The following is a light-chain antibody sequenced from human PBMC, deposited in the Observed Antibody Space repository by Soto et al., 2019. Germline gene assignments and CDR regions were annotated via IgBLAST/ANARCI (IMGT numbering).Light chain of an antibody. Sequence: DIQLTQSPSFLSASVGDRVTITCRASQGISSYLAWSQQKPGKAPKLLIYAASTLQSGVPSRFSGSESGTEFTLTISSLQPEDFATYYCQQLNSYLFGPGTKVDIK. V-gene: IGKV1-9*01. CDR1: QGISSY. J-gene: IGKJ3*01. CDR2: AAS. CDR3: QQLNSYL.